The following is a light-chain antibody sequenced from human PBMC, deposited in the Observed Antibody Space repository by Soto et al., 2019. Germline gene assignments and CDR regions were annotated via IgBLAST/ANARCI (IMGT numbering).Light chain of an antibody. CDR2: GAS. CDR1: QSVNSD. J-gene: IGKJ1*01. Sequence: ESVLTQSPATLSLSPGERATLSCRASQSVNSDLVWYQQKRGRAPRLLIYGASNRATGIPARFSGSGSVTDFTLTIDSLEPEDFAVYYCLQRKDWPLTFGQGTKVEIK. CDR3: LQRKDWPLT. V-gene: IGKV3-11*01.